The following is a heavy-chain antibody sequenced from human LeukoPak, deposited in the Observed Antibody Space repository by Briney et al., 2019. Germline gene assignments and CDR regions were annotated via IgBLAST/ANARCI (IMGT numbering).Heavy chain of an antibody. Sequence: HPGGSLRLSCAAAGFTFNNYWMHWVRQAPGERLVWISRINSDGRSTNYADSVKGRFNISRDDAKNTLYLQMNSLRAEDTAVYYCARHKIYYDFWSGHQVGYFDYWGQGTLVTVSS. CDR3: ARHKIYYDFWSGHQVGYFDY. V-gene: IGHV3-74*01. D-gene: IGHD3-3*01. CDR2: INSDGRST. J-gene: IGHJ4*02. CDR1: GFTFNNYW.